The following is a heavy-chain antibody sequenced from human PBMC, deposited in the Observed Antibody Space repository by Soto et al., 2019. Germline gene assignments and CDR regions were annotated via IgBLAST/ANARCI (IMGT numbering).Heavy chain of an antibody. J-gene: IGHJ3*02. CDR3: ARAELFFLQQLVHDAFGI. Sequence: SQTLSLTCAISGDSVSSNSAAWNWIRQSPSRGLEWLGRTYYRSKWYNDYAVSVKSRITINPDTSKNQFSLQLNSVTPEDTAVYYCARAELFFLQQLVHDAFGIWGQGTMVTVSS. V-gene: IGHV6-1*01. CDR2: TYYRSKWYN. D-gene: IGHD6-13*01. CDR1: GDSVSSNSAA.